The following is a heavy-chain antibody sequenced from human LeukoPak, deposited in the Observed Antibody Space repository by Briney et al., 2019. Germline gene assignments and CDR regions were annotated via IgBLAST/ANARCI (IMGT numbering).Heavy chain of an antibody. CDR3: ARALKPY. Sequence: GGSLRLSCIASGFTFSTYGTHWVRQAAGKGLEWVAVIANDGITTYYADSVKGRFTISRDNAKNSLYLQMNSLRAEDTAVYYCARALKPYWGQGTLVTVSS. CDR1: GFTFSTYG. V-gene: IGHV3-30*03. CDR2: IANDGITT. J-gene: IGHJ4*02.